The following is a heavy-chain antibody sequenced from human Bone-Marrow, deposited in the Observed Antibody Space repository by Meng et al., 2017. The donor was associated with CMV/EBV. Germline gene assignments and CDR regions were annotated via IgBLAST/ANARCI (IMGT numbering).Heavy chain of an antibody. D-gene: IGHD3-22*01. CDR1: TFSGEA. Sequence: TFSGEAMHGVRQAAGKGLEWVAVISYDGSNKYYADSVKGRFTISRDNSKNTLYLQMNSLRAEDTAVYYCAREPEYYYDSSGYQGLDYWGQGTLVTVSS. V-gene: IGHV3-30-3*01. CDR2: ISYDGSNK. CDR3: AREPEYYYDSSGYQGLDY. J-gene: IGHJ4*02.